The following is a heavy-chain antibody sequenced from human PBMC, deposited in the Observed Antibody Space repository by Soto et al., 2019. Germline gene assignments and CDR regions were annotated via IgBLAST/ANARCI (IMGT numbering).Heavy chain of an antibody. Sequence: GGSLRLSCAASGFTFSSYGTHWVRQSPGKGLEWVAVIWYDGSNKFYADSVKGRFTVSRDNSKNTLSLQMNNLRAEDTAVYYCARDLTARYIVVEAPTLDYWGQGTLVTVSS. CDR2: IWYDGSNK. V-gene: IGHV3-33*01. CDR1: GFTFSSYG. D-gene: IGHD2-15*01. CDR3: ARDLTARYIVVEAPTLDY. J-gene: IGHJ4*02.